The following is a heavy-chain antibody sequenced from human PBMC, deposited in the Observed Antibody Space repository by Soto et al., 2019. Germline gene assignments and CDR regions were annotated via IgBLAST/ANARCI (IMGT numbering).Heavy chain of an antibody. V-gene: IGHV3-33*01. Sequence: GGSLRLSCAASGFTFSSYGMHWVRQAPGKGLEWVAVIWYDGSNKYYADSVKGRFTISRDNSKNTLYLQMNSLRAEDTAVYYCARDGDPPGDWSFDYWGQGTLVTVSS. J-gene: IGHJ4*02. CDR1: GFTFSSYG. CDR3: ARDGDPPGDWSFDY. CDR2: IWYDGSNK. D-gene: IGHD2-21*02.